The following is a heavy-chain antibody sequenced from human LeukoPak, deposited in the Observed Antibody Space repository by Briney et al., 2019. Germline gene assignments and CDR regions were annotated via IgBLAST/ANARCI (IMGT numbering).Heavy chain of an antibody. CDR2: IYYSGST. V-gene: IGHV4-30-4*01. Sequence: SQTLSLTCTVSGGSISSGDYYWSWIRQPPGKGLEWIGYIYYSGSTYYNPSLKSRVTMSVDTSKNQFSLRLSSVTAADTAVYYCARDYALWGDYAVFQDWGQGTLVTVSS. CDR1: GGSISSGDYY. D-gene: IGHD4-17*01. J-gene: IGHJ1*01. CDR3: ARDYALWGDYAVFQD.